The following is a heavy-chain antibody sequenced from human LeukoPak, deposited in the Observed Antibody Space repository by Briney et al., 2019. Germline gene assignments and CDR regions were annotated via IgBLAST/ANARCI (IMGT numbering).Heavy chain of an antibody. D-gene: IGHD4-17*01. CDR1: RFTFSSYA. CDR3: AKAHTVTTLYWFDP. J-gene: IGHJ5*02. V-gene: IGHV3-30-3*01. CDR2: ISYDGSNK. Sequence: PGGSLRLSCAASRFTFSSYAMHWVRQAPGKGLEWVAVISYDGSNKYYTDSVKGRFTISRDNSKNTPYLQMNSLRGADTAVYYCAKAHTVTTLYWFDPWGQGTLVTASS.